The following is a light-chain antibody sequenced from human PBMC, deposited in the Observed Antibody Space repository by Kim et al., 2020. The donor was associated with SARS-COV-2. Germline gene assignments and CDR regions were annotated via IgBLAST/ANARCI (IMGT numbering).Light chain of an antibody. CDR2: GAS. J-gene: IGKJ1*01. CDR1: HSVGSN. Sequence: VSPGERAPLSCRARHSVGSNLAWYQQKPGQAPRLLIYGASTRDTGIPARLSGSGSKKDFTLTISRLQYEDFAVNYCKQYHSVPLSCDRGTKVDIK. V-gene: IGKV3-15*01. CDR3: KQYHSVPLS.